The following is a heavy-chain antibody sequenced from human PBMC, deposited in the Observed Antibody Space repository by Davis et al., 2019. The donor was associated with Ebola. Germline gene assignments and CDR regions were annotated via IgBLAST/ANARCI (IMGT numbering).Heavy chain of an antibody. J-gene: IGHJ5*02. D-gene: IGHD6-19*01. V-gene: IGHV1-3*01. CDR2: INAGNGNT. CDR1: GFTFTSYA. CDR3: ARPVAGTSGWFDP. Sequence: GESLKISCAASGFTFTSYAMHWVRQAPGQRLEWMGWINAGNGNTKYSQKFQGRVTITRDTSASTAYMELSSLRSEDTAVYYCARPVAGTSGWFDPWGQGTLVTVSS.